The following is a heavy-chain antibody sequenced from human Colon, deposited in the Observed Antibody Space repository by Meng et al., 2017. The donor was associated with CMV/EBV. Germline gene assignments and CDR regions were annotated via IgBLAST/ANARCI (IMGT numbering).Heavy chain of an antibody. CDR3: ARRPYGSGSYFFDY. CDR1: GFSLSTIGMG. J-gene: IGHJ4*02. CDR2: IYWDDDK. Sequence: QITLNESGPTLVKPTQTLTLTCTFSGFSLSTIGMGVGWIRQPPGKALEWLGVIYWDDDKRYSPSLKSRLTITKDTSKNQVVLTMTNLDPLDTATYYCARRPYGSGSYFFDYWGQGTLVTVSS. D-gene: IGHD3-10*01. V-gene: IGHV2-5*02.